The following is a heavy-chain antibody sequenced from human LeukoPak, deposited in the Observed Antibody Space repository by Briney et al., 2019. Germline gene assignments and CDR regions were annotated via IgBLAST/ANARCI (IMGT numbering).Heavy chain of an antibody. CDR3: ARGFLGILTPAFDY. CDR1: GFTFDDNG. Sequence: GGSLRLSCAASGFTFDDNGMSWVRQPPGKGLEWVSGINWNGGTTGYADSVKGRFTISRDNAKNSLYLQMNSLRAEDTALYYCARGFLGILTPAFDYWGQGTLVTVSS. CDR2: INWNGGTT. J-gene: IGHJ4*02. V-gene: IGHV3-20*04. D-gene: IGHD3-9*01.